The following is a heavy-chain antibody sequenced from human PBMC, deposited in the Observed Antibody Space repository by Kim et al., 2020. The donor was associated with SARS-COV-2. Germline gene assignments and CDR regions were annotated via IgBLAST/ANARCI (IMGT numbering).Heavy chain of an antibody. J-gene: IGHJ4*02. D-gene: IGHD5-18*01. Sequence: SETLSLTCTVSGGSISSSSYYWGWIRQPPGKGLEWIGSIYYSGSTYYNPSLKSRVTISVDTSKNQFSLKLSSVTAADTAVYYCARAARTGYSYGSPPDYWGQGTLVTVSS. CDR1: GGSISSSSYY. V-gene: IGHV4-39*07. CDR2: IYYSGST. CDR3: ARAARTGYSYGSPPDY.